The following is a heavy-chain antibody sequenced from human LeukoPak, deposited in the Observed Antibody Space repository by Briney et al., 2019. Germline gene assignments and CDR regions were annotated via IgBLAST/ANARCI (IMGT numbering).Heavy chain of an antibody. J-gene: IGHJ4*02. CDR1: GLSLSTSGVG. CDR2: IYWNDDK. Sequence: SGPTLVKPTQTLTLTCTVSGLSLSTSGVGVSWVRQPPGKALEWLAVIYWNDDKRYRPSLRNRLTVTKDSSKNRVVLTMTNMDLVDTATYYCARTILGYCSTTNCYRELDYWGQGTLVTVSS. V-gene: IGHV2-5*01. D-gene: IGHD2-2*02. CDR3: ARTILGYCSTTNCYRELDY.